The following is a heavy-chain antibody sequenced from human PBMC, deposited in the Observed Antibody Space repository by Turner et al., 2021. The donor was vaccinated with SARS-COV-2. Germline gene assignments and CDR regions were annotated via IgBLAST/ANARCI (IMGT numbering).Heavy chain of an antibody. CDR2: IFYSGST. CDR1: GGSISSSSFY. Sequence: QLQLQESGPGLVKPSENLSLTCTGSGGSISSSSFYWGWIREPPGKGLEWSGNIFYSGSTHYTPSLESRVTISVDTSENQFSLMLRSVTAADTAVYYCARRMDTAMDYYGMDVWGQGTTVTVSS. J-gene: IGHJ6*02. V-gene: IGHV4-39*01. CDR3: ARRMDTAMDYYGMDV. D-gene: IGHD5-18*01.